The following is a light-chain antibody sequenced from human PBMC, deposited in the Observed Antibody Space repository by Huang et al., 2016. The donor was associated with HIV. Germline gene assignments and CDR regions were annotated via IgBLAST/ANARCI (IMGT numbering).Light chain of an antibody. Sequence: EIVLTQSPVTLSLSPGDRATLSCRARQIIGTYLAWYQQKSGQAPRLLIYDVSNRAAGVPARFSASGSETDFTLTIASLDPDDFAIYHCQQRSKWPLTFGGGTKVEMK. V-gene: IGKV3-11*01. CDR3: QQRSKWPLT. J-gene: IGKJ4*01. CDR1: QIIGTY. CDR2: DVS.